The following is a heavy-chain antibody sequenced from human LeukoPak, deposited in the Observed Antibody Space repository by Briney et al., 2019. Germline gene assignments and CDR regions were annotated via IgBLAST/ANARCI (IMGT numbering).Heavy chain of an antibody. J-gene: IGHJ4*02. CDR2: MKSNSGST. V-gene: IGHV1-46*01. CDR3: AREPSESFRFDY. Sequence: GASVKVSCKASGYTLTTYYIHWVRQAPGQGLEWMGIMKSNSGSTTYTQQFQGRVTMTRDTSTSTVYMELSGLTSEDTAVYYCAREPSESFRFDYWGQGTLVTVSS. CDR1: GYTLTTYY. D-gene: IGHD1-26*01.